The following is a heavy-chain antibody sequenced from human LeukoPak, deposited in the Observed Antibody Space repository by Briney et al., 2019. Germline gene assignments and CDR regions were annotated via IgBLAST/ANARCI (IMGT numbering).Heavy chain of an antibody. CDR2: IHTSGST. Sequence: SETLSLTCTVSGGSTSNYFCTWLRQSAGKGLEWIGRIHTSGSTNYNPSLKSRVSMSVDTSKNQFSLKLSSVTAADTAVYYCARDQEGHGYYFDYWGQGALVTVS. V-gene: IGHV4-4*07. CDR1: GGSTSNYF. CDR3: ARDQEGHGYYFDY. J-gene: IGHJ4*02. D-gene: IGHD3-3*01.